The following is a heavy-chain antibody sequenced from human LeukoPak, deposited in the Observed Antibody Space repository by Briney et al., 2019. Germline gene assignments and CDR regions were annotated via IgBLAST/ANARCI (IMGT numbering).Heavy chain of an antibody. Sequence: GGSLRLSCAASGFTFSSHAMSWVRQASGKGLEWVSAISSGGGSTYYADSVKGRFTISRDNSKNTLYLQMNSLRAEDMAVYYCAKEPYSGSQLLDYWGQGTLVTVSS. CDR1: GFTFSSHA. V-gene: IGHV3-23*01. CDR2: ISSGGGST. CDR3: AKEPYSGSQLLDY. D-gene: IGHD1-26*01. J-gene: IGHJ4*02.